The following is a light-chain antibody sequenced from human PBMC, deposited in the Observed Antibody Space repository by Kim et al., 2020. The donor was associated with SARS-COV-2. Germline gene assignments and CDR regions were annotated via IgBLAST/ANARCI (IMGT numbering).Light chain of an antibody. CDR1: QRISSY. CDR2: AAS. Sequence: DIQLTQSPSSLSASVGDRVNITCRASQRISSYLSWYQQRPGKAPKLLIYAASSLQSGVPSRFSGSGSGTDFTLTISSLQPEDFATYYCQQTYSTLITFGQGTRLEIK. V-gene: IGKV1-39*01. J-gene: IGKJ5*01. CDR3: QQTYSTLIT.